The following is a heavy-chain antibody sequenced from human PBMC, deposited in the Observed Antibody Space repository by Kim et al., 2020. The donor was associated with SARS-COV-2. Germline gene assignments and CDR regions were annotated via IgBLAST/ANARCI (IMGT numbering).Heavy chain of an antibody. V-gene: IGHV3-23*01. D-gene: IGHD6-25*01. Sequence: GALRLSCAASGFIFSNYALSWVRQAPGKGLEWVSTIVGTDLSTHYADSVKGRFTISRDNSKSTLFLQMNSLRAEDTAVYYCAKLRGQGIAAANYWGQGTLVTVSS. J-gene: IGHJ4*02. CDR2: IVGTDLST. CDR3: AKLRGQGIAAANY. CDR1: GFIFSNYA.